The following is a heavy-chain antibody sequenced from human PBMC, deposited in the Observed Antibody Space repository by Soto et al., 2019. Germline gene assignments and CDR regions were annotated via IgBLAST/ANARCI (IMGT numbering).Heavy chain of an antibody. V-gene: IGHV3-23*01. J-gene: IGHJ4*02. CDR2: ISGGGSNT. D-gene: IGHD1-1*01. Sequence: WGSLRLSCAASGFPFSSYVMSCVRQAPGKGLEWVSGISGGGSNTFYADSVKGRFTISRDNSKNTLLLQMNSLGAEDTAVYYCARVWNEGLLDYWGQGTLVTVSS. CDR3: ARVWNEGLLDY. CDR1: GFPFSSYV.